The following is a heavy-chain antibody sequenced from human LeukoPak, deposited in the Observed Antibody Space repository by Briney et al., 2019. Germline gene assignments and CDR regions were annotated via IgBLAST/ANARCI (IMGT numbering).Heavy chain of an antibody. CDR2: ISWNSGSI. CDR3: AKDITSTTVVTVWAFDI. D-gene: IGHD4-23*01. J-gene: IGHJ3*02. V-gene: IGHV3-9*01. CDR1: GSTFDDYA. Sequence: GGSLRLSCAASGSTFDDYAMHWVRQAPGKGLEWVSGISWNSGSIGYADSVKGRFTISRDNAKNSLYLQMNSLRAEDTALYYCAKDITSTTVVTVWAFDIWGQGTMVTVSS.